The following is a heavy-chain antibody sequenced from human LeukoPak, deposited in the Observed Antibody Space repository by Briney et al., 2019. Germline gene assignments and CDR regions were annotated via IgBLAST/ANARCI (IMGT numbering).Heavy chain of an antibody. CDR1: GFTFSDYA. CDR2: ISGGSSGST. J-gene: IGHJ5*02. V-gene: IGHV3-23*01. D-gene: IGHD2-2*01. CDR3: AKDKVKYQLTGGWFDP. Sequence: GGSLRLSCAASGFTFSDYAMSWVRQAPGKGLEWLSVISGGSSGSTYYADSVTGRFTVSRDNSKNTLYLQMNSLRAEDTAVYYCAKDKVKYQLTGGWFDPWGQGTLVTVSS.